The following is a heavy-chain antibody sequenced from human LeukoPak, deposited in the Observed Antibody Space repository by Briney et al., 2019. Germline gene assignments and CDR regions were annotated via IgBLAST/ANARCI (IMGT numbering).Heavy chain of an antibody. CDR3: ASLPLAAAAPFDY. J-gene: IGHJ4*02. Sequence: PSETLSLTCTVSGGSISSGSYYWSWIRQPAGKGLEWIGRTYTSGSTNYNPSLKSRVTISVDTSKNQFSLKLSSVTAADTAVYYCASLPLAAAAPFDYWGQGTLVTVSS. CDR2: TYTSGST. D-gene: IGHD6-13*01. CDR1: GGSISSGSYY. V-gene: IGHV4-61*02.